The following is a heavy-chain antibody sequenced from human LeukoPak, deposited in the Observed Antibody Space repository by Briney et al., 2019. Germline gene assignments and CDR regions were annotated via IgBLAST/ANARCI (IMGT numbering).Heavy chain of an antibody. Sequence: GGSLRHSCAASGFTFSSYGMHWVRQAPGKGLEWVAAIWYDGSIQYYADTVKGRFTISRDNSKNTLYLQMDSLRAEDTAVYYCARAGYCSGDSCYGSDYWGQGTLVSVSS. D-gene: IGHD2-15*01. CDR3: ARAGYCSGDSCYGSDY. V-gene: IGHV3-33*01. CDR2: IWYDGSIQ. J-gene: IGHJ4*02. CDR1: GFTFSSYG.